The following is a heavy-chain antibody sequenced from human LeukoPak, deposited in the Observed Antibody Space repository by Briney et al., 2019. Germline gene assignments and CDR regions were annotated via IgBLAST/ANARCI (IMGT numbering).Heavy chain of an antibody. CDR2: IYYTGSA. CDR1: GGSISGGKDF. J-gene: IGHJ4*02. CDR3: ARRGITYSTSFFDS. Sequence: PSETLSPTCTVSGGSISGGKDFWGWIRQSPGKGLEWIGHIYYTGSAYYNPSLKSRVTISADTSKNEFSLQLRSVTAADTAVYYCARRGITYSTSFFDSWGQGTLVAVSS. V-gene: IGHV4-39*01. D-gene: IGHD2-2*01.